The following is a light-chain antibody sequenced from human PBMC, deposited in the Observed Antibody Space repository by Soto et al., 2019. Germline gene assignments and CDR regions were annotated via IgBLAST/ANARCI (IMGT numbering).Light chain of an antibody. V-gene: IGKV1-5*01. CDR3: LQDINFPWT. CDR2: DAS. Sequence: DIHITQSPSTLSASVGDRVSITCRASQSISRGLAWYQQKPGKAPNLLISDASTLESGVPSRFSGSGSGTDFTLAISSLQPEDSATYYCLQDINFPWTFGQGTKVDIK. J-gene: IGKJ1*01. CDR1: QSISRG.